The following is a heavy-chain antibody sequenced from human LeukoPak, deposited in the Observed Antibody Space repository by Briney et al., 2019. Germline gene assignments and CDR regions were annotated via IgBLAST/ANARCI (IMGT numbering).Heavy chain of an antibody. Sequence: KPSETLSLTCTVSGGSVSSGSYYWSWIRQPPGKGLEWIGYIYYSGSTNYNPSLKSRVTISVDTSKNQFSLKLSSVTAADTAVYYCARVSAPSLIDYWGQGTLVTVSS. CDR1: GGSVSSGSYY. J-gene: IGHJ4*02. CDR3: ARVSAPSLIDY. CDR2: IYYSGST. V-gene: IGHV4-61*01. D-gene: IGHD3-10*01.